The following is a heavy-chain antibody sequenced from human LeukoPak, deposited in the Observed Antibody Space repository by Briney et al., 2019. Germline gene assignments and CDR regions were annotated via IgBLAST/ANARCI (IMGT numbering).Heavy chain of an antibody. Sequence: ASVKVSCKASGGTFSSYAISWVRQAPGQGLEWMGRIIPIFGTANYAQKFQGRVTITTDESTSTAYMELSSPRSEDTAVYYCANMGAVAGSFDYWGQGTLVTVSS. CDR1: GGTFSSYA. D-gene: IGHD6-19*01. J-gene: IGHJ4*02. CDR3: ANMGAVAGSFDY. V-gene: IGHV1-69*05. CDR2: IIPIFGTA.